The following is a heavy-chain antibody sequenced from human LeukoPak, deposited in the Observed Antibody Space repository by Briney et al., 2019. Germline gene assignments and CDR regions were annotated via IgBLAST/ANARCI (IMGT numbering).Heavy chain of an antibody. Sequence: ASVKVSCKASGYIFTNYYMHWVRQAPGQGLEWMGIINLSAGSTSCAQKFQGRVAMTRDTSTSTVYMELSSLRSEDTAVYYCARAYGSGLAFDIWGQGTMVTVSS. J-gene: IGHJ3*02. CDR1: GYIFTNYY. CDR2: INLSAGST. D-gene: IGHD3-10*01. V-gene: IGHV1-46*01. CDR3: ARAYGSGLAFDI.